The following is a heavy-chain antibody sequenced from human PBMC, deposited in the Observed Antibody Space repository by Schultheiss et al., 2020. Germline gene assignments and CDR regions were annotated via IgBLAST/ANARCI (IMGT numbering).Heavy chain of an antibody. D-gene: IGHD3-10*01. Sequence: SETLSLTCTVSGGSFSDYYYWNWIRQAPGKGLEWIGYIYHSGSTSYNPSLKSRVTLSVDTSKSQFSLKLSSVTAADTAVYYCARHSGPFDYWGQGTLVTVSS. V-gene: IGHV4-59*08. J-gene: IGHJ4*02. CDR1: GGSFSDYY. CDR2: IYHSGST. CDR3: ARHSGPFDY.